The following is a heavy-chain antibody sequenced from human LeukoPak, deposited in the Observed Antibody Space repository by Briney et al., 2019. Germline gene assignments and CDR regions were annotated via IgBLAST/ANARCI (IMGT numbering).Heavy chain of an antibody. CDR3: ARDQYSSGWYEGDY. Sequence: ASMKVSCKASGYTFTGYYMHWVRQAPGQGLEWMGWINPNSGGTNYAQKFQGRVTMTRDTSISTAYMELSRLRSDDTAVYYCARDQYSSGWYEGDYWGQGTLVTVSS. CDR2: INPNSGGT. V-gene: IGHV1-2*02. D-gene: IGHD6-19*01. J-gene: IGHJ4*02. CDR1: GYTFTGYY.